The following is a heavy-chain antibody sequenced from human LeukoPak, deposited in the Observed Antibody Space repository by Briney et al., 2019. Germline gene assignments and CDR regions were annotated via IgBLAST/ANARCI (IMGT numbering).Heavy chain of an antibody. J-gene: IGHJ4*02. D-gene: IGHD1-26*01. CDR2: ISGSGGST. CDR3: AKDWAFLGATKEFYFDY. CDR1: GFTFSSYA. V-gene: IGHV3-23*01. Sequence: GGSLRLSCAASGFTFSSYAMSWVRQAPGKGLEWVSAISGSGGSTYYADSVKGRFTISRDNPKNTLYLQMNSLRAEDTAVYYCAKDWAFLGATKEFYFDYWGQGTLVTVSS.